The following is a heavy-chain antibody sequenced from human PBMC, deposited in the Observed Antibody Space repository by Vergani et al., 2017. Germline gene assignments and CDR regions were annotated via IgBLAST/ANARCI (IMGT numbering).Heavy chain of an antibody. Sequence: QLQLQESGPGLVKPSETLSLTCTVSGGSISSSSYYWGWIRQPPGKGLEWIGSIYYSGSTYYNPSLKSRVTISVDTSKNQFSLKLSSVTSADTDVYYCARLVYYYDSSGYSIYYFDYWGQGTLVTVSS. D-gene: IGHD3-22*01. V-gene: IGHV4-39*07. CDR3: ARLVYYYDSSGYSIYYFDY. J-gene: IGHJ4*02. CDR2: IYYSGST. CDR1: GGSISSSSYY.